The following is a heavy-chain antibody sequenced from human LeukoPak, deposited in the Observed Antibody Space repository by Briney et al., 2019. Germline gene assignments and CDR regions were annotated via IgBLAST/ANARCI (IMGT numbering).Heavy chain of an antibody. J-gene: IGHJ4*02. D-gene: IGHD1-26*01. CDR3: ARDRRSIVGATNY. CDR2: ISAYNGNT. V-gene: IGHV1-18*01. Sequence: MGWISAYNGNTNYAQKLQGRVTMTTDTSTSTAYMELRSLRSDDTAVYYCARDRRSIVGATNYWGQGTLVTVSS.